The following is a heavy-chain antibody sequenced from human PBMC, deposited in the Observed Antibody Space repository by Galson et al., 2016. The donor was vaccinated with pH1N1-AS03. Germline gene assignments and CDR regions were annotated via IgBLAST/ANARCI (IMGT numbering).Heavy chain of an antibody. CDR3: ARVSAGLTGYYYGMDV. CDR1: GYTFTSYY. V-gene: IGHV1-46*01. D-gene: IGHD4/OR15-4a*01. J-gene: IGHJ6*02. CDR2: INPSDGNT. Sequence: SVKVSCKASGYTFTSYYIHWVRQAPGQGREWMGIINPSDGNTNYAQRFQGRVTMTRDTSTSTVYMELSSLRSDDTAVYYCARVSAGLTGYYYGMDVWGQGTTVTVSS.